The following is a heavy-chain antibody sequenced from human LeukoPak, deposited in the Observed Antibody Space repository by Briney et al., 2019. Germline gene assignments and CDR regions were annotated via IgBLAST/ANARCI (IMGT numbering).Heavy chain of an antibody. Sequence: ASVKVSCKASGYTFTGYHIHWVRQAPGQGLEWMGRINPNSGGTNYAQKFQGRVTMTRDTSINTAYMGLSSLRSDDTAVYFCARDPYISSGPDGMDVWGQGTTVTVSS. CDR1: GYTFTGYH. CDR2: INPNSGGT. J-gene: IGHJ6*02. D-gene: IGHD2-15*01. V-gene: IGHV1-2*06. CDR3: ARDPYISSGPDGMDV.